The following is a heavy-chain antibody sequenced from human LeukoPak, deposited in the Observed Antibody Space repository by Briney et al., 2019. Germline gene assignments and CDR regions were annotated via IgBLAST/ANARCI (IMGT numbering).Heavy chain of an antibody. J-gene: IGHJ4*02. Sequence: ASVKVSCKASGYTLTGYCMHWVRQAPGQGLEWMGWINPNSGGTNFAQKFQGRVTMTRDTSISTAYMELSRLRSDDTAVYYCARDTDTYYYDSSGFYWGQGTLVTVSS. V-gene: IGHV1-2*02. CDR3: ARDTDTYYYDSSGFY. D-gene: IGHD3-22*01. CDR2: INPNSGGT. CDR1: GYTLTGYC.